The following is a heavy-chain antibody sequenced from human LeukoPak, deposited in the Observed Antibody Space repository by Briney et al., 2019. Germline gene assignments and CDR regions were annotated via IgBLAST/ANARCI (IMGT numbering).Heavy chain of an antibody. CDR1: GFTFSSYW. D-gene: IGHD3-9*01. V-gene: IGHV3-74*01. CDR2: INSDGGIT. J-gene: IGHJ4*02. CDR3: ARAGSPAYSDILTGYYDGRDY. Sequence: GGSLRLSCAASGFTFSSYWMHWVRQAPGKGLVWVSRINSDGGITRYADSVKGRFTISRDNAKNTLYLQMNNLRVEDTAVYYCARAGSPAYSDILTGYYDGRDYWGQGTLATVSS.